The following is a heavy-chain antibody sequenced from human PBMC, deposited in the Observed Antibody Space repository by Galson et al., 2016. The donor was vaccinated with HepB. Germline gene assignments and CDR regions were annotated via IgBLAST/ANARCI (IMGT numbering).Heavy chain of an antibody. Sequence: SETLSLTCTVSAGSISSYSWGWIRQTPGKGLEWIGYLYNSGSTKSNPSLKSRVTISLDTSKNQFSLKLSSVTAADTAMYFCARAVTVVNPDAFDIWGQGTMVTVSS. CDR1: AGSISSYS. CDR2: LYNSGST. J-gene: IGHJ3*02. V-gene: IGHV4-59*01. CDR3: ARAVTVVNPDAFDI. D-gene: IGHD4-23*01.